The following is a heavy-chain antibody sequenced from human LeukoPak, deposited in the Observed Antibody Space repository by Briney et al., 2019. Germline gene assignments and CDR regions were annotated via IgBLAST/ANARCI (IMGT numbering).Heavy chain of an antibody. CDR1: GFTFSSYG. J-gene: IGHJ4*02. CDR2: IWYDGSNK. CDR3: ARGGEATVTTFPDY. D-gene: IGHD4-17*01. Sequence: PGGSLRLSCAASGFTFSSYGMHWVRQAPGKGLEWVAVIWYDGSNKYYADSVKGRFTISRDNSKNTLYLQMNSLRAEDTAVYYCARGGEATVTTFPDYWGQGTLVTVSS. V-gene: IGHV3-33*01.